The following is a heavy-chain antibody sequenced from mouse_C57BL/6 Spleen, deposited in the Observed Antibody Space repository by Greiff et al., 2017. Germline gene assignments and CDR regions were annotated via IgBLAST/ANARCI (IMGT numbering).Heavy chain of an antibody. CDR1: GFNIKDYY. V-gene: IGHV14-1*01. CDR2: IDPEDGDT. D-gene: IGHD1-1*01. J-gene: IGHJ1*03. Sequence: VQLQQSGAELVRPGASVKLSCTASGFNIKDYYMHWVKQRPEQGLEWIGRIDPEDGDTEYAPKFQGKATMTADTSSNTAYLQLSSLTSEDTAVYYCTATVVPNWYFDVWGTGTTVTVSS. CDR3: TATVVPNWYFDV.